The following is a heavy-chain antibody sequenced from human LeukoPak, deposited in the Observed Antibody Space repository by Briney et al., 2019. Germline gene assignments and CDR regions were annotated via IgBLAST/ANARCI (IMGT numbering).Heavy chain of an antibody. V-gene: IGHV4-39*05. CDR3: AKISSSWLNYFDY. J-gene: IGHJ4*02. D-gene: IGHD6-13*01. CDR2: IYYSGST. Sequence: PETPSLTRTVSGGSISSSSYYWGWIRPPPGKGLEWIGNIYYSGSTYYSPSLKSRVTISVDTSKNQFSLKLSSVTASDAAVYYWAKISSSWLNYFDYGGQGTLVTASS. CDR1: GGSISSSSYY.